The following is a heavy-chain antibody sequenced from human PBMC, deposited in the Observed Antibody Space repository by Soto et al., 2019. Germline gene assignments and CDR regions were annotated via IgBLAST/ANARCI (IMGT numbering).Heavy chain of an antibody. V-gene: IGHV1-2*02. CDR2: INPNSGGT. Sequence: ASVKVSCKASGYTFTNYYMYWVRQAPGQGLEWMGWINPNSGGTNYAQMFQGRVTMTRDTSISTAYMELSRLRSDDTAVYFFIRDLRFLEVWFDTWGQGTLVTVSS. CDR3: IRDLRFLEVWFDT. J-gene: IGHJ5*02. D-gene: IGHD3-3*01. CDR1: GYTFTNYY.